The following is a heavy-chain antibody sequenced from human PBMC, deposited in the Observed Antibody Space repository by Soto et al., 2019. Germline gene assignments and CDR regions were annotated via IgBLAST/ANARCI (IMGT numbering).Heavy chain of an antibody. V-gene: IGHV1-2*04. J-gene: IGHJ4*02. CDR2: ISPKSGGT. CDR3: GRGRSGELVVSY. D-gene: IGHD1-7*01. CDR1: GYTFTGYY. Sequence: QVQLVQSGAEVKESGASVKVSCKASGYTFTGYYIHWVRQAPGQGLEWVGEISPKSGGTRYAQKFQGWVDMTKVTSITTVYMELSNLSPDDTAVYYCGRGRSGELVVSYWGQGTLVTVHS.